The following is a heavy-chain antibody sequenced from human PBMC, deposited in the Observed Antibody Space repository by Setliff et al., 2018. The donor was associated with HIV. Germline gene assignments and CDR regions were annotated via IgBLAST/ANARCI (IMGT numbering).Heavy chain of an antibody. Sequence: GGSLRLSCAASGFAFSTYAMHWVRQAPGKGLVWVSRSGPDGSDTNYADFVKGRLIISRDNARNMLYLQLNSLRAEDTAVYYCAANIMGLSPEDFWGQGTLVTVSS. CDR1: GFAFSTYA. J-gene: IGHJ4*02. D-gene: IGHD1-26*01. V-gene: IGHV3-74*01. CDR3: AANIMGLSPEDF. CDR2: SGPDGSDT.